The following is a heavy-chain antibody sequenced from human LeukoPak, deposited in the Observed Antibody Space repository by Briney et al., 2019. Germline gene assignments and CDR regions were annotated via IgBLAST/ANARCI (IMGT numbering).Heavy chain of an antibody. D-gene: IGHD3-22*01. J-gene: IGHJ3*02. Sequence: SETLSLTCTVSGGSISSSSYYRGWIRQPPGKGLEWIVSIYYSGSTYYNPSLKSRVTISVDTSKNQFSLKLSSVTAADTAVYYCASIKYYYDSEDAFDIWGQGTMVTVSS. V-gene: IGHV4-39*07. CDR1: GGSISSSSYY. CDR3: ASIKYYYDSEDAFDI. CDR2: IYYSGST.